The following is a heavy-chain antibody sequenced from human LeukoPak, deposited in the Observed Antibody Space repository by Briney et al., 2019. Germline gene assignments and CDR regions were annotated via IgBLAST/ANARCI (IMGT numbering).Heavy chain of an antibody. J-gene: IGHJ5*02. D-gene: IGHD3-22*01. CDR2: IVVGSGNT. Sequence: ASVKVSCKASGFTFSNFVVQWVRQARGQRLESIGWIVVGSGNTNYVEKFQERVTITRDMSTSSAYMELSSLRSEDTAVYYCAAEGQYYYDSSGYQTWIDPWGQGTLVTVSS. CDR3: AAEGQYYYDSSGYQTWIDP. CDR1: GFTFSNFV. V-gene: IGHV1-58*01.